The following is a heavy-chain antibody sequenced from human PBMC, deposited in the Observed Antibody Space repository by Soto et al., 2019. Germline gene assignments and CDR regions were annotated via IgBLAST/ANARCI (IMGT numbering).Heavy chain of an antibody. Sequence: GGSLRLSCAAPGFTFSSYAMHWVRQAPGKGLEWVAVISYDGSNKYYADSVKGRFTISRDNSKNTLYLKMNSLRAEETAWYYCERLQYYYDSSGYFYYWGQG. J-gene: IGHJ4*02. CDR2: ISYDGSNK. CDR1: GFTFSSYA. D-gene: IGHD3-22*01. V-gene: IGHV3-30-3*01. CDR3: ERLQYYYDSSGYFYY.